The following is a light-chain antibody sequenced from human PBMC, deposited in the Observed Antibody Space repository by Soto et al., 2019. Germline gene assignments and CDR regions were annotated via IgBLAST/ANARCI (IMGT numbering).Light chain of an antibody. CDR3: QQYGSSLFT. CDR2: GTS. Sequence: DIVLTQSPGTLSLSPGERATLSCRASQSVSSIYLALYQQKPGQPPRVLIYGTSIRATGIPERFSGGGSGTDFTLTITRLESEDFAVYYCQQYGSSLFTFGPGTNVDFK. CDR1: QSVSSIY. V-gene: IGKV3-20*01. J-gene: IGKJ3*01.